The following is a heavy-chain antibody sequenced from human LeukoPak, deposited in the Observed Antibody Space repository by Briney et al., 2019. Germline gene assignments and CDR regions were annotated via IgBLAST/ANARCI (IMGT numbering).Heavy chain of an antibody. CDR2: INHSGST. J-gene: IGHJ5*02. CDR1: GGSFSGYY. D-gene: IGHD3-9*01. CDR3: ARMRQRDLRYFDWSTFDP. V-gene: IGHV4-34*01. Sequence: SETLSLTCAVYGGSFSGYYWSWIRQPPGKGLEWIGEINHSGSTNYNPSLKSRVTISVDTSKNQFSLKLSSVTAADTAVYYCARMRQRDLRYFDWSTFDPWGQGTLVTVSS.